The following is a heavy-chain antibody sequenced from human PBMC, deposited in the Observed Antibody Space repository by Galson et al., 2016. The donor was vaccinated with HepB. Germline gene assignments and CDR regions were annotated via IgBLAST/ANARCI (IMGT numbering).Heavy chain of an antibody. D-gene: IGHD3-22*01. CDR3: ARGFKYYGSSGHTSRGFDY. CDR1: GGSLSGYY. V-gene: IGHV4-4*08. CDR2: IYTCGRT. J-gene: IGHJ4*02. Sequence: SETLSLTCTVSGGSLSGYYWGWVRQAPGPGLEWIGYIYTCGRTNYNPSLNTRVTLSVDTSTHHFSLKLSSVTAADTAVYVCARGFKYYGSSGHTSRGFDYWGQGILVTVSS.